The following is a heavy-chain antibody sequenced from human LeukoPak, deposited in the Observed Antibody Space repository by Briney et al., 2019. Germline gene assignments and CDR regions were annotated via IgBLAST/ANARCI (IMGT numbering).Heavy chain of an antibody. J-gene: IGHJ4*02. Sequence: SETLSLTCSVSGYSISSGDYWGWIRQPPGKGLEWIGSIYYSGSTYYNPSLKSRISISVDTSKNQFSLKLSSVTAADTAVYYCARGFYVDTAMAFDYWGQGTLVTVSS. CDR3: ARGFYVDTAMAFDY. CDR1: GYSISSGDY. CDR2: IYYSGST. D-gene: IGHD5-18*01. V-gene: IGHV4-38-2*02.